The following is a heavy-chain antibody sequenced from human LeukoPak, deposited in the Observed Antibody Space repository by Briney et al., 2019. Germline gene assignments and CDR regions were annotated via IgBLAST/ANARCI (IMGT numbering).Heavy chain of an antibody. V-gene: IGHV1-8*03. D-gene: IGHD5-12*01. Sequence: ASVNISCKASGYTFTSYDINWVRQATGQGLEWMGWMNPNSGNTDYAQKFQGRVTLTRNTSISTAYMELSSLRSEDTAVYYCARGVATDFWGQGTLVTVSS. CDR3: ARGVATDF. CDR2: MNPNSGNT. CDR1: GYTFTSYD. J-gene: IGHJ4*02.